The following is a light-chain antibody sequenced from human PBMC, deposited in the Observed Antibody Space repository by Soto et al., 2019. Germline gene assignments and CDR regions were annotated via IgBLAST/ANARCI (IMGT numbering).Light chain of an antibody. J-gene: IGKJ4*01. V-gene: IGKV1-9*01. Sequence: IQLTQSPSSLSASVVDRVTITCRASQAISSHLAWYQQKPGKAPKLLVYVASTLQSGVPSRFSGSGSGTDFSLAINSLQPEDFATYYCQQLNSYRLTFGQGTKVDI. CDR3: QQLNSYRLT. CDR1: QAISSH. CDR2: VAS.